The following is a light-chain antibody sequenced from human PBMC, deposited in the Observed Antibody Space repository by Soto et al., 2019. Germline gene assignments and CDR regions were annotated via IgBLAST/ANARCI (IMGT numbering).Light chain of an antibody. V-gene: IGKV3-20*01. CDR3: QQYRDLPQT. CDR1: QSVRSNY. CDR2: NSS. J-gene: IGKJ1*01. Sequence: ETVLTQSPGTLSLSPGERATLSCRASQSVRSNYLAWYQQKPGQAPSLLIYNSSTRATGIPDRFSGSGSGTDFTLTISRLEPEDFALYYCQQYRDLPQTFGQGTKV.